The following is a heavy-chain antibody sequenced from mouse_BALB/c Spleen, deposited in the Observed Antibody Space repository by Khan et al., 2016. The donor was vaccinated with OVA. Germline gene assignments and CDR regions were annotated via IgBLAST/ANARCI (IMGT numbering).Heavy chain of an antibody. Sequence: VQLKESGPGLVAPSQSLSITCTISGFSLTNYGVHWIRQPPGKGLEWLVVIWSDGNTTYNSALKSRLTITKDNSKSQVFLQMNSLQTDDTAIYFCARQPYYHYNIMDYWGQGTSVTVSS. J-gene: IGHJ4*01. V-gene: IGHV2-6-1*01. D-gene: IGHD2-10*01. CDR3: ARQPYYHYNIMDY. CDR2: IWSDGNT. CDR1: GFSLTNYG.